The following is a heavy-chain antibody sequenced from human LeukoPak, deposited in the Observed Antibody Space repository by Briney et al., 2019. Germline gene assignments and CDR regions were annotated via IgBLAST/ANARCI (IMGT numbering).Heavy chain of an antibody. Sequence: GGSLRPSCVASGFTFSRYDMNWVRLAPGKGLEWVSYIHSGGNTIFYADSVKGRFTISRDYAKNSLYLQMNSLRAEDTAVYYCARKLTGTTYFDYWGQGTLVTVSS. D-gene: IGHD1-1*01. CDR2: IHSGGNTI. CDR3: ARKLTGTTYFDY. V-gene: IGHV3-48*03. CDR1: GFTFSRYD. J-gene: IGHJ4*02.